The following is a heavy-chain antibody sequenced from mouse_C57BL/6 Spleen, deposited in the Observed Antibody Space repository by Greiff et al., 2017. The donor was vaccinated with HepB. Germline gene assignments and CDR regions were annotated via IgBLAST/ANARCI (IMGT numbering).Heavy chain of an antibody. CDR2: INPNYGTT. V-gene: IGHV1-39*01. Sequence: VQLQQSGPELVKPGASVKISCKASGYSFTDYNMNWVKQSNGTSLEWIGVINPNYGTTSYNQKFKGKATLTVDQSSSTAYMQLNSLTSEDSAVYYCARPLDYGNYEAWFAYWGQGTLVTVSA. J-gene: IGHJ3*01. CDR3: ARPLDYGNYEAWFAY. D-gene: IGHD2-1*01. CDR1: GYSFTDYN.